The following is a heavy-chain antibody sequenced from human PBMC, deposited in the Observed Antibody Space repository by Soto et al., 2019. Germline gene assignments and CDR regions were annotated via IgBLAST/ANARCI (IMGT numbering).Heavy chain of an antibody. CDR2: IYYSGST. Sequence: PSETLSLTCTVSGGSISSSSYYWSWIRQPPGKGLEWIGYIYYSGSTYYNPSLKSRVTMSVDTSKNQFSLKLSSVTAADTAVYYCARSPWFDPWGQGTLVTVSS. V-gene: IGHV4-30-4*01. CDR1: GGSISSSSYY. CDR3: ARSPWFDP. J-gene: IGHJ5*02.